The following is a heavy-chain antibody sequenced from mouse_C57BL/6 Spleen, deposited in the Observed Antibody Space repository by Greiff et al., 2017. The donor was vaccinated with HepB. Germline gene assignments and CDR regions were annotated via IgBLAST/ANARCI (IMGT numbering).Heavy chain of an antibody. D-gene: IGHD3-2*02. Sequence: VQLQQSGPELVKPGASVKISCKASGYTFTDYYMNWVKQSHGKSLEWIGDINPNNGGTSYNQKFKGKATLTVDKSSSTAYMELRSLTSEDSAVYYCARGSGPLFAYWGQGTLVTVSA. CDR3: ARGSGPLFAY. CDR2: INPNNGGT. J-gene: IGHJ3*01. CDR1: GYTFTDYY. V-gene: IGHV1-26*01.